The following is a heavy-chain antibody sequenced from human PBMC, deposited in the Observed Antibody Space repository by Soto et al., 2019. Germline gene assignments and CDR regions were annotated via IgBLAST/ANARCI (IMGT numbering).Heavy chain of an antibody. V-gene: IGHV4-34*01. CDR2: INHSGST. CDR1: GGSFSGYY. Sequence: LTCAVYGGSFSGYYWTWIRQPPGTGLEWIGEINHSGSTNYNPSLKSRVTISVDASKNQFSLKLTSVTAADTAVYYCARDKITSLFVYWGAGTLVTVPQ. D-gene: IGHD3-10*01. CDR3: ARDKITSLFVY. J-gene: IGHJ4*02.